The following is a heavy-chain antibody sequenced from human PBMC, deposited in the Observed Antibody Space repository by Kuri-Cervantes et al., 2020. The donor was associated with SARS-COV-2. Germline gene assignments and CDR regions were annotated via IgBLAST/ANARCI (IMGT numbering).Heavy chain of an antibody. CDR2: IWYGGSNK. CDR3: AKGRIHHSDAFDI. Sequence: GGSLRLSCAASGFTFSSYGMHWVRQAPGKGLEWVAVIWYGGSNKYYADSVKGRFTISRDNSKNTLYLQMNSLRAEDTAVYYCAKGRIHHSDAFDIWGQGTMVTVSS. D-gene: IGHD1-14*01. J-gene: IGHJ3*02. V-gene: IGHV3-33*06. CDR1: GFTFSSYG.